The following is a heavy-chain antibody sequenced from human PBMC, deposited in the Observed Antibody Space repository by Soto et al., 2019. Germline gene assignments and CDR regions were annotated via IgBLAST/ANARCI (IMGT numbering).Heavy chain of an antibody. CDR1: GFTFSSYW. J-gene: IGHJ4*02. V-gene: IGHV3-74*01. Sequence: GGSLRLSCAASGFTFSSYWMHWVRQAPGKGLVWVSRINSDGSSTTYADSVRGRFTISRDNAKNTLYLQMNSLRAEDTAVYYCARPNNDYIWGSYFYYFDYWGQGTLVTVSS. D-gene: IGHD3-16*01. CDR3: ARPNNDYIWGSYFYYFDY. CDR2: INSDGSST.